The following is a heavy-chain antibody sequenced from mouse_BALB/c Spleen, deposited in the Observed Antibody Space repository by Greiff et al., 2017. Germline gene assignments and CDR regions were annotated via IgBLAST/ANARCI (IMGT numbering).Heavy chain of an antibody. Sequence: EVQLVESGGGLVQPGGSLKLSCAASGFTFSSYGMSWVRQTPDKRLELVATINSNGGSTYYPDSVKGRFTISRDNAKNTLYLQMSSLKSEDTAMYYCARALFYYGSSPMDYWGQGTSVTVSS. D-gene: IGHD1-1*01. V-gene: IGHV5-6-3*01. J-gene: IGHJ4*01. CDR1: GFTFSSYG. CDR3: ARALFYYGSSPMDY. CDR2: INSNGGST.